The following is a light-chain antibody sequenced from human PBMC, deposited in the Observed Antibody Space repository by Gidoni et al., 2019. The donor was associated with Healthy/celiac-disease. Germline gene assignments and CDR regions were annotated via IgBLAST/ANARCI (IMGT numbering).Light chain of an antibody. V-gene: IGKV1-5*01. J-gene: IGKJ1*01. CDR3: QQYNSLWT. CDR1: QSISSW. Sequence: DIQMTQSPSTLSASVGDRVTITCRASQSISSWLAWYQQKPGKAPKLLIYDASSLESGVPSRFSGSGSGTEFTLNISSLQPDDFATYYCQQYNSLWTFGQGTKVEIK. CDR2: DAS.